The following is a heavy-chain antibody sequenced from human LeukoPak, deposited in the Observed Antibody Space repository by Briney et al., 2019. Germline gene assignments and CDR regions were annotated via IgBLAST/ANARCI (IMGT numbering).Heavy chain of an antibody. J-gene: IGHJ5*02. CDR1: GYTFTSYG. D-gene: IGHD2-2*01. CDR3: ARDSSTSWGGNDNWFDP. V-gene: IGHV1-18*01. Sequence: ASVKVSCKASGYTFTSYGISWVRQAPGQGLEWMGWISAYNGNTNYAQKLQGRVTMTTDTSTSTAYMELRSLGSDDTAVYYCARDSSTSWGGNDNWFDPWGQGTLVTVSS. CDR2: ISAYNGNT.